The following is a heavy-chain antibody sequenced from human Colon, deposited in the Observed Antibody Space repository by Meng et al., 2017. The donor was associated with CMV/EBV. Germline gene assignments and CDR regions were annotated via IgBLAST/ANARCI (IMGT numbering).Heavy chain of an antibody. D-gene: IGHD6-13*01. CDR1: GFTFTNYQ. Sequence: GGSLRLSCAASGFTFTNYQMNWVRQAPGKGLEWVSSISNDNSFIHYADSVKGRFTISRDNAKNSLFLQMNGLRVEDTAVYYCARDIPPTGYSSSWHDFYYYGLDVWGQGTMVTVSS. V-gene: IGHV3-21*01. J-gene: IGHJ6*02. CDR2: ISNDNSFI. CDR3: ARDIPPTGYSSSWHDFYYYGLDV.